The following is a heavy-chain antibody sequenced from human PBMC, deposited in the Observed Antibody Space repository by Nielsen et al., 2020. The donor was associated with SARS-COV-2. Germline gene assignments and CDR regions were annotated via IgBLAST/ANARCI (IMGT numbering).Heavy chain of an antibody. D-gene: IGHD3-10*01. CDR2: ISAYNGNT. V-gene: IGHV1-18*04. CDR3: ARRPNGSGDYYYMDV. Sequence: ASVKVSCKASGYTFTSYGISWVRQAPGQGLEWMGWISAYNGNTNYAQKLQGRVTMTTDTSTSTAYMELRSLRSDDTAVYYCARRPNGSGDYYYMDVWGKGTTVTVSS. CDR1: GYTFTSYG. J-gene: IGHJ6*03.